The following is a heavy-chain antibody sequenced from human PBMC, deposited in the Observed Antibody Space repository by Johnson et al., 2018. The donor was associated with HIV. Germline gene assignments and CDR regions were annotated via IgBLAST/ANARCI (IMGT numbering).Heavy chain of an antibody. CDR2: IYSGGST. Sequence: VQLVESGGGLVQPGESLRLSCAAAGFSVSDSYVSWVRQAAGRGLEWVSVIYSGGSTYYADSVEGRFTISRDTSKNTLYLQMNSLKTEDTAVYYCTTDLVTPHAFDIWGQGTMVTVSS. CDR3: TTDLVTPHAFDI. CDR1: GFSVSDSY. J-gene: IGHJ3*02. D-gene: IGHD4-23*01. V-gene: IGHV3-66*01.